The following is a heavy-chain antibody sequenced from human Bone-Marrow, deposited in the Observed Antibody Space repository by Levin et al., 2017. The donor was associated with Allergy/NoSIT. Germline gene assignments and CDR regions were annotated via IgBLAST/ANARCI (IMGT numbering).Heavy chain of an antibody. Sequence: GGSLRLSCGASGFTFDDYAVHWVRQAPGKGPEWVSGLSWDSGVIGYAESVKGRFTISRDNAQNSLFLQMDSLRVEDTGLYYCATDISPNCGLDCSPHWLESWGRGTLITVSS. CDR3: ATDISPNCGLDCSPHWLES. V-gene: IGHV3-9*01. J-gene: IGHJ5*01. CDR2: LSWDSGVI. CDR1: GFTFDDYA. D-gene: IGHD2-21*02.